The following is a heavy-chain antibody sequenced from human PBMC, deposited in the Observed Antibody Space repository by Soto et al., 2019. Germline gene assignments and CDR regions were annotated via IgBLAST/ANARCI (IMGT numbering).Heavy chain of an antibody. V-gene: IGHV3-48*03. Sequence: GGSLRLSCAASGFTFSSYEMNWVRQAPGKGLEWVSYISSSGSTIYYADSVKGRFTISRDNAKNSLYLQMNSLRAEDTAVYYCAPLYSYPMDYWGQGTLVTVSS. CDR3: APLYSYPMDY. D-gene: IGHD5-18*01. CDR1: GFTFSSYE. CDR2: ISSSGSTI. J-gene: IGHJ4*02.